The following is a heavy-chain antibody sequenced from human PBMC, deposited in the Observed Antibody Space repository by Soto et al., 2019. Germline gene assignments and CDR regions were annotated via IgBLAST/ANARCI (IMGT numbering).Heavy chain of an antibody. J-gene: IGHJ6*02. CDR2: ISAYNGNT. CDR3: ARDAYYDSSPYGMDV. V-gene: IGHV1-18*04. CDR1: GYTFTSYG. D-gene: IGHD3-22*01. Sequence: QVQLVQSGAEVKKPGASVKVSCKASGYTFTSYGISWVRQAPGQGLEWMGWISAYNGNTNYAQKLQGRVTMTTDTATSTAHMELRSLRSDDTAVYYCARDAYYDSSPYGMDVWGQGTTVTVSS.